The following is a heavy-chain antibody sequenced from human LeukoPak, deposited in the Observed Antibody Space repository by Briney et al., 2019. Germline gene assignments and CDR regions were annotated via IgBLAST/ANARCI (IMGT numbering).Heavy chain of an antibody. D-gene: IGHD4-17*01. CDR2: IYSGGAT. CDR1: GFTVSSNY. J-gene: IGHJ4*02. V-gene: IGHV3-66*01. Sequence: GGSLRLSCAVSGFTVSSNYMSWVRQAPGKGLEWVSVIYSGGATYYADSVKGRFTISRDNSKNTLYLQINSLRAEDTAVYYCARASYGDGHFDYWGQGTLVTVSS. CDR3: ARASYGDGHFDY.